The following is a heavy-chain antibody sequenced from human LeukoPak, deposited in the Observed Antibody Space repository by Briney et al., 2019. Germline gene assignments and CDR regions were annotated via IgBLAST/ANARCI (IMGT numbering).Heavy chain of an antibody. V-gene: IGHV4-39*07. CDR3: ARDEGYSNPDYYYGMDV. CDR1: GGSISSSSHY. Sequence: PSETLSLTCTVFGGSISSSSHYWGWLRQPPGEGLEWIGSIYFSGSTYYSPSLKSRVTISVDPSTNQFSLKLSSVTAADTAVYYCARDEGYSNPDYYYGMDVWGQGTTVTVSS. D-gene: IGHD4-11*01. J-gene: IGHJ6*02. CDR2: IYFSGST.